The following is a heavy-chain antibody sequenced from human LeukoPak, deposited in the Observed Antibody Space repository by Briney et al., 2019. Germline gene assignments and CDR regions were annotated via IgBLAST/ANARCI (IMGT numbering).Heavy chain of an antibody. V-gene: IGHV4-4*09. D-gene: IGHD6-13*01. CDR3: ARLVAAAGTRPYYYYMDV. Sequence: NPSETLSLTCTVSSGSISSYYWSWIRQPPGKGLEWIGYIYTSGSTNYNPSLKSRVTISVDTSKNQFSLKLSSVTAADTAVYYCARLVAAAGTRPYYYYMDVWGKGTTVTVSS. CDR1: SGSISSYY. CDR2: IYTSGST. J-gene: IGHJ6*03.